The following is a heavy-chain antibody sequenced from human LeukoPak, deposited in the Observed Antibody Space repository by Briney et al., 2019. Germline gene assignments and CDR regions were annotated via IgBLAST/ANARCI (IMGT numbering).Heavy chain of an antibody. CDR2: ISWDGGST. J-gene: IGHJ3*02. Sequence: PGGSLRLSCAASGFTFDDYTMHWVRQAPGKGLEWVSLISWDGGSTYYADSVKGRFTISRDNSKNSLYLQMNSLRTEDTALYYCAKGGGGDWEEPSDAFDIWGQGTMVTVSS. V-gene: IGHV3-43*01. CDR3: AKGGGGDWEEPSDAFDI. D-gene: IGHD2-21*02. CDR1: GFTFDDYT.